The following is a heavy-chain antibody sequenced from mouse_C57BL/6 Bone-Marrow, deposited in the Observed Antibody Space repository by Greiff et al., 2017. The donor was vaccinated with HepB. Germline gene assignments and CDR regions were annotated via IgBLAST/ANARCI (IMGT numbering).Heavy chain of an antibody. CDR3: ARGELLPLFDY. J-gene: IGHJ2*01. CDR1: GYSITSGYY. CDR2: ISYDGSN. V-gene: IGHV3-6*01. D-gene: IGHD2-12*01. Sequence: ESGPGLVKPSQSLSLTCSVTGYSITSGYYWNWIRQFPGNKLEWMGYISYDGSNNYNPSLKNRISITRDTSKNQFFLKLNSVTTEDTATYYSARGELLPLFDYWGQGTTLTVSS.